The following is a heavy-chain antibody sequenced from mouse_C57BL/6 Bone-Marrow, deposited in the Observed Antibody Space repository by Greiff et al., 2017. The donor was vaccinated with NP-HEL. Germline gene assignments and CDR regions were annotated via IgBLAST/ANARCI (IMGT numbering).Heavy chain of an antibody. D-gene: IGHD2-3*01. Sequence: VQLQQPGAELVRPGASVKLSCKASGYTFTDYYINWVKQRPGQGLEWIARIYPGSGNTYYNEKFKGKATLTAEKSSSTAYMQLSSLTSEDSAVYFCARRGGYDGYYPFAYWGQGTLVTVSA. V-gene: IGHV1-76*01. J-gene: IGHJ3*01. CDR2: IYPGSGNT. CDR1: GYTFTDYY. CDR3: ARRGGYDGYYPFAY.